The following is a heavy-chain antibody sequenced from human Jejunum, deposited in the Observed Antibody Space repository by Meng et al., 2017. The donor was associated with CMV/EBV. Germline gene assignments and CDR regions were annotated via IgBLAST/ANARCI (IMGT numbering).Heavy chain of an antibody. CDR2: VYHRGDT. Sequence: QVQLQEWLPGMVKPPGTLSITCPVLGDSTSSDIWWSWVRQPPGKGLEWIGEVYHRGDTNYNPSLKSRVDISVDKSKNQFYLSLFSVTAADTAVYYCGRDQGRELINHWGQGTLVTVSS. V-gene: IGHV4-4*03. D-gene: IGHD1-7*01. CDR1: GDSTSSDIW. J-gene: IGHJ4*02. CDR3: GRDQGRELINH.